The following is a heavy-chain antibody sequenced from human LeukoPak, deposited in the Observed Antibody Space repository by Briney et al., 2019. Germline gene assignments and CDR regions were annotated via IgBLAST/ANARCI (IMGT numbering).Heavy chain of an antibody. CDR1: GGSISSGDYY. V-gene: IGHV4-30-4*01. Sequence: PSETLSLTCTVSGGSISSGDYYWSWLRQPPGKGLEWIGYIYYSGSTYYNPSLKSRVTISVDTSKNQFSLKLSSVTAADTAVYYCASGYYDFWSGYSYYFDYWGQGTLVTVSS. CDR2: IYYSGST. J-gene: IGHJ4*02. D-gene: IGHD3-3*01. CDR3: ASGYYDFWSGYSYYFDY.